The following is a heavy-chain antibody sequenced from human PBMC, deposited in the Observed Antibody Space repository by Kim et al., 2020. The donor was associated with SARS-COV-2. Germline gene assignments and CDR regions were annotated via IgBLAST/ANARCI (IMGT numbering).Heavy chain of an antibody. V-gene: IGHV3-21*01. D-gene: IGHD6-6*01. Sequence: GGSLRLSCAASGFTFSSYSMNWVRQAPGKGLEWVSSISSSSSYIYYADSVKGRFTISRDNAKNSLYLQMNSLRAEDTAVYYCARGSYSSSYYYYYMDVWGKGTTVTVSS. CDR1: GFTFSSYS. CDR3: ARGSYSSSYYYYYMDV. CDR2: ISSSSSYI. J-gene: IGHJ6*03.